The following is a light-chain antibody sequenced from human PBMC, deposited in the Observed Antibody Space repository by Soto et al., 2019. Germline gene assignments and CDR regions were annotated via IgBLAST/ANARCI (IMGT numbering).Light chain of an antibody. V-gene: IGLV1-44*01. J-gene: IGLJ3*02. CDR3: GAWDASLNGVV. CDR1: SSNIGSKP. Sequence: QSALTQPPSASGTPGQRVTISCSGSSSNIGSKPVTWYQQLPGTAPKPLIYYNNQRPSGVPDRFSGSKSGTSASLAISGLQSGDEADYYCGAWDASLNGVVFGGGTKLTVL. CDR2: YNN.